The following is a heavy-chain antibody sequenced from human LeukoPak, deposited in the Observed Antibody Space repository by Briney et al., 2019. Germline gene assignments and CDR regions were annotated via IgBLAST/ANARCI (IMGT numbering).Heavy chain of an antibody. CDR3: AKIDHHFRTGYRHYYMDV. CDR1: GFTFSNYW. J-gene: IGHJ6*03. D-gene: IGHD3/OR15-3a*01. Sequence: PGGSLRLSCAASGFTFSNYWMTWVRQAPGKGLEWVANIKQDESEKYYVDSAKGRFTISRDNAKNSLYLQMNSLRADDTAVYFCAKIDHHFRTGYRHYYMDVWGKGTTVTVSS. CDR2: IKQDESEK. V-gene: IGHV3-7*01.